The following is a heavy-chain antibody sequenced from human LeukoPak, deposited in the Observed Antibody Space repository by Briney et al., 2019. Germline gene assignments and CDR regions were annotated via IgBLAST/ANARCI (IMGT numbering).Heavy chain of an antibody. Sequence: KPGGSLRLSYAASGFTFSDYYMSWIRQAPGKGLEWVSYISSSGSTIYYADSVKGRFTISRDNAKNSLYLRMNSLRAEDTAVYYCARVLAAIALRDYHYVDVWGKGTTVTVSS. CDR3: ARVLAAIALRDYHYVDV. V-gene: IGHV3-11*01. D-gene: IGHD6-19*01. CDR2: ISSSGSTI. J-gene: IGHJ6*03. CDR1: GFTFSDYY.